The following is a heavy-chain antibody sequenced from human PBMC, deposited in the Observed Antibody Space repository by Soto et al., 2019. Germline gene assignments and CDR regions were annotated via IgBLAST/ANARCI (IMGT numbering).Heavy chain of an antibody. CDR1: GFIFSSYG. V-gene: IGHV3-30*18. CDR3: AKATTVTTGFFDL. Sequence: QVQLVESGGGVVQPGRSLRLSCAASGFIFSSYGMHWVRQAPGKGLDWVAVISYDGGNKYYADSVKGRFTISRDNSKNTMYLQMRSLSDEDKAMYYCAKATTVTTGFFDLWGRGTLVTVSS. J-gene: IGHJ2*01. D-gene: IGHD4-17*01. CDR2: ISYDGGNK.